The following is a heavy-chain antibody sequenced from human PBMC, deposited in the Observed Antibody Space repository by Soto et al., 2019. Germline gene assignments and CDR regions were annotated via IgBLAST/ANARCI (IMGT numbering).Heavy chain of an antibody. CDR2: INSDGSST. CDR3: ARVFEYSSSAGDY. CDR1: GFTFSSYW. Sequence: GVSLRLSCAASGFTFSSYWMHWVRQAPGKGLVWVSRINSDGSSTSYADSVKGRFTISRDNAKNTLYLQMNSLRAEDTAVYYCARVFEYSSSAGDYWGQGTLVTVSS. J-gene: IGHJ4*02. D-gene: IGHD6-6*01. V-gene: IGHV3-74*01.